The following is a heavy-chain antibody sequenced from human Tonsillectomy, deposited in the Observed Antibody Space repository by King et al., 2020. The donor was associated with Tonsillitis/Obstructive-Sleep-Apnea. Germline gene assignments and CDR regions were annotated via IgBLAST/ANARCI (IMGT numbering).Heavy chain of an antibody. CDR3: AKDDILTGTLSH. CDR1: NYVFTSYG. V-gene: IGHV1-18*04. D-gene: IGHD3-9*01. Sequence: VQLVQSGAEVKKPGASVKVSCKACNYVFTSYGITWVRQAPGQGLEWMGWISGFNGNTNYAQKTQGRVTMTIDTSTSTAYMELRSLRSDDTAVYYCAKDDILTGTLSHWGQGTLVTVSS. J-gene: IGHJ4*02. CDR2: ISGFNGNT.